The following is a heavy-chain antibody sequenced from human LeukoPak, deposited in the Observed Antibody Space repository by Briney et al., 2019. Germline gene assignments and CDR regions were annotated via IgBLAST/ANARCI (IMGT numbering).Heavy chain of an antibody. CDR3: ARENSSGYYREYYFDY. CDR1: GGSISSYY. Sequence: SETLSLTCTVSGGSISSYYWSWIRQPPGKGLEWIGYIYYSGSTNYNPSLKSRVTISVDTSKNQFSLKLSSVTAADTAVYYCARENSSGYYREYYFDYRGQGTLVTVSS. CDR2: IYYSGST. D-gene: IGHD3-22*01. V-gene: IGHV4-59*01. J-gene: IGHJ4*02.